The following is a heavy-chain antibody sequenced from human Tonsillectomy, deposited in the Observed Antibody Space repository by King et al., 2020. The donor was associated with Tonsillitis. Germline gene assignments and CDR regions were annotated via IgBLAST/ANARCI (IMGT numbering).Heavy chain of an antibody. Sequence: HVQLVESGGGVVQPGRSLRLSCAASGFTFSSYGMHWVRQAPGKGLEWVAVISYDGSNKYYADSVKGRFTISRDNSKNTLYLQMNSLRAEDTAVYCCAKNIAADGTTPNDYYFYGMDVWGQGTTVTVSS. CDR3: AKNIAADGTTPNDYYFYGMDV. CDR1: GFTFSSYG. D-gene: IGHD6-13*01. CDR2: ISYDGSNK. J-gene: IGHJ6*02. V-gene: IGHV3-30*18.